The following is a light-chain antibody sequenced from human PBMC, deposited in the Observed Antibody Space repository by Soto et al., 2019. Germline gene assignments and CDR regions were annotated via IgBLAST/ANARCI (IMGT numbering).Light chain of an antibody. CDR2: YDD. CDR1: SSNIGNNA. Sequence: QAVLTQPPSVSEAPRQRVTISCSGSSSNIGNNAVNWYQQLPGKAPKLLVYYDDLLPSGVSDRFSGSKSGTSASLAISGLQSEDEAVYYCAAWDDSLDVVLFGGGTKVTVL. CDR3: AAWDDSLDVVL. V-gene: IGLV1-36*01. J-gene: IGLJ2*01.